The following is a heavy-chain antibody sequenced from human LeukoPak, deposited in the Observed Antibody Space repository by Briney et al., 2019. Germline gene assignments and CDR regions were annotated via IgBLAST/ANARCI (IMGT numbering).Heavy chain of an antibody. CDR2: ISYSGST. J-gene: IGHJ3*02. CDR1: GGSISSYY. CDR3: ARDAKSDYGGNSWHAFDI. Sequence: SETLSLTCTVPGGSISSYYWSWIRQPPGKGLEWIGYISYSGSTNHNPSPKSRVTISVDTSKNQFSLKLSSVTAADTAVYYCARDAKSDYGGNSWHAFDIWGQGTMVTVSS. V-gene: IGHV4-59*01. D-gene: IGHD4-23*01.